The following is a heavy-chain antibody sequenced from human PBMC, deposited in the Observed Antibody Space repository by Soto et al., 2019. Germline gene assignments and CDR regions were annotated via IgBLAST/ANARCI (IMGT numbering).Heavy chain of an antibody. Sequence: ASVKVSCKASGYTFTGYYMHWVRQAPGQGLEWMEWINPNSGGTNYAQKFQGRVTMTRDTSISTAYMELSRLRSDDTAVYYCARDGPYCSSTSCYIGFWFDPWGQGTLVTVSS. J-gene: IGHJ5*02. CDR2: INPNSGGT. V-gene: IGHV1-2*02. D-gene: IGHD2-2*02. CDR3: ARDGPYCSSTSCYIGFWFDP. CDR1: GYTFTGYY.